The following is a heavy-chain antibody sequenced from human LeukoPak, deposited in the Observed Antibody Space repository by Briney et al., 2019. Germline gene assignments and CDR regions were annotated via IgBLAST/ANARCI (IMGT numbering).Heavy chain of an antibody. CDR1: GFTFSSYW. D-gene: IGHD1-1*01. J-gene: IGHJ4*02. Sequence: PGGSLRLSCAASGFTFSSYWMSWVRQAPGKGLEWVANIKQDGSDKNYVDSVKGRFTISKDNAKNLLSLEMNGLRAEDTAVYCCATYKNQLRTVYFDYWGQGTLVTVSS. CDR2: IKQDGSDK. V-gene: IGHV3-7*02. CDR3: ATYKNQLRTVYFDY.